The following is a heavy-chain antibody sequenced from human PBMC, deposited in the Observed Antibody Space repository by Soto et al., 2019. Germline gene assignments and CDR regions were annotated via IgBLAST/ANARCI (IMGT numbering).Heavy chain of an antibody. D-gene: IGHD3-22*01. V-gene: IGHV1-2*02. J-gene: IGHJ5*02. CDR1: GYTFTAYY. CDR3: ARGVGSSGKNNWFDP. Sequence: ASVKVSCKASGYTFTAYYMHWVRQAPGQGLEWMGWINPNSGGTNYAQKFQGRVTMTRDTSISTAYMELSRLTSDDTAVFYCARGVGSSGKNNWFDPWGQGTLVTVS. CDR2: INPNSGGT.